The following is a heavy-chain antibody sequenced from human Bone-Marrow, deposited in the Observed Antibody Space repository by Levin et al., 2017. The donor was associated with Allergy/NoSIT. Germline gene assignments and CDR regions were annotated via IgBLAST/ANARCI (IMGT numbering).Heavy chain of an antibody. Sequence: GGSLRLSCAASGFTFSSYSMNWVRQAPGKGLEWVSSISSSSSYIYYADSVKGRFTISRDNAKNSLYLQMNSLRAEDTAVYYCASSGRGYYYYMDVWGKGTTVTVSS. J-gene: IGHJ6*03. CDR1: GFTFSSYS. V-gene: IGHV3-21*01. CDR2: ISSSSSYI. CDR3: ASSGRGYYYYMDV. D-gene: IGHD3-10*01.